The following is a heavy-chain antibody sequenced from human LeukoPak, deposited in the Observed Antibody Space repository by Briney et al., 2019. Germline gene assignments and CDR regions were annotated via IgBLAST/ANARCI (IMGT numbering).Heavy chain of an antibody. V-gene: IGHV4-59*08. Sequence: SETLSLTCTVSDGSFSSYSWNWIRQPPGRGREGIGYIYYSGSTIYNPSLRSRVTISIDTSKNQFSLKLTSVTAADTAVYYCARLKARDAFDIWGQGTMVTVSS. CDR3: ARLKARDAFDI. J-gene: IGHJ3*02. CDR2: IYYSGST. CDR1: DGSFSSYS.